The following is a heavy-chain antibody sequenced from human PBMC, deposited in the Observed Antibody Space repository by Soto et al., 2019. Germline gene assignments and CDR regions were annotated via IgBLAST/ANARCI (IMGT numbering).Heavy chain of an antibody. CDR1: GFTFSSYA. V-gene: IGHV3-23*01. Sequence: PGGSLRLSCAASGFTFSSYAMSWVRQAPGKGLEWVSAISGSGGSTYYADSVKGRFTISRDNSKNTLYLQMNSLRAEDTAVYYCAKGSDPRHIVVVPAADFDYWGQGTLVTVSS. J-gene: IGHJ4*02. D-gene: IGHD2-2*01. CDR3: AKGSDPRHIVVVPAADFDY. CDR2: ISGSGGST.